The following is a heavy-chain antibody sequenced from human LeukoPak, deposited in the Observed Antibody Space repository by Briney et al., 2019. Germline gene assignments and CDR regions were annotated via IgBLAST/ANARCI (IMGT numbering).Heavy chain of an antibody. CDR1: GFTFSSYG. V-gene: IGHV3-21*01. CDR3: ARGYYDFWSGYYQQYFDY. J-gene: IGHJ4*02. D-gene: IGHD3-3*01. CDR2: ISSSSSYI. Sequence: GGSLRLSCAASGFTFSSYGMHWVRQAPGKGLEWVSSISSSSSYIYYADSVKGRFTISRDNAKNSLYLQMNSLRAEDTAVYYCARGYYDFWSGYYQQYFDYWGQGTLVTVSS.